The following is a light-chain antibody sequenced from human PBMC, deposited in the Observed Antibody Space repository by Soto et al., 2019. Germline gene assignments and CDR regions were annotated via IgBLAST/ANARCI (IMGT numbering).Light chain of an antibody. V-gene: IGKV1-27*01. Sequence: DIQMTQSPSSLSASVGDRVTITCRASQGISNYLAWYQQKPGKVPKLLIYAASTLQSGVPSRVSGSGSGTDFTLTISSLKPEDVATYYCQKYNSAPRTFGQGTRLEIK. J-gene: IGKJ5*01. CDR1: QGISNY. CDR3: QKYNSAPRT. CDR2: AAS.